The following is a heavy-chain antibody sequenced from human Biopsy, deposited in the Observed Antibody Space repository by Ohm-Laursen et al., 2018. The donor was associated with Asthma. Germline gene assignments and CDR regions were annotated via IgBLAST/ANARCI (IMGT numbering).Heavy chain of an antibody. Sequence: AASVKVSCKISGYILTDLSMHWVRQAPGQGLEWMGGHDHEEGGTVNARRFQGRVTVTEDTSTDTAYMELSSLSSDDTAVYYCASDFPKDYVRYNFQFWGQGTLVTVSS. V-gene: IGHV1-24*01. J-gene: IGHJ4*02. D-gene: IGHD4-17*01. CDR1: GYILTDLS. CDR2: HDHEEGGT. CDR3: ASDFPKDYVRYNFQF.